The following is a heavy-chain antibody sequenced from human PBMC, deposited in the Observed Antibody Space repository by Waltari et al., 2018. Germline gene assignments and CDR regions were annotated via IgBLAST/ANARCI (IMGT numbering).Heavy chain of an antibody. Sequence: EVQLVQSGAEVKKPGESLKISCKGSGYSFTSYWIGWVRQMPGKGLEWIGTIYPGDSDTRYRPSFHVQVTISADKSISTAYLQWRSLKASDTAMYYCARQGGGTFYYYYYMDVWGKGTTVTVSS. J-gene: IGHJ6*03. CDR2: IYPGDSDT. V-gene: IGHV5-51*01. CDR1: GYSFTSYW. CDR3: ARQGGGTFYYYYYMDV. D-gene: IGHD2-15*01.